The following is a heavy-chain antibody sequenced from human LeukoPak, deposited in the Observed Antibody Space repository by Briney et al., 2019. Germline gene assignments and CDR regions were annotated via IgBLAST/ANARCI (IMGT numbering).Heavy chain of an antibody. V-gene: IGHV5-51*01. Sequence: GESLKISCKGSGYSFTSYWIGWVRQMPRKGLEWMGIIYPGDSDTRYSPSFQGQVTISADKSISTAYLQWSSLKASDTAMYYCARAFIVVVPAAMGPLSHWYFDLWGRGTLVTVSS. D-gene: IGHD2-2*01. CDR1: GYSFTSYW. J-gene: IGHJ2*01. CDR2: IYPGDSDT. CDR3: ARAFIVVVPAAMGPLSHWYFDL.